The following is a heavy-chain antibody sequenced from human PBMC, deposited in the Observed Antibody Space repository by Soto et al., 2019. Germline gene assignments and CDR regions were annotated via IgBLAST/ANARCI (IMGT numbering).Heavy chain of an antibody. V-gene: IGHV1-2*02. J-gene: IGHJ6*02. CDR1: GYTFTGYY. Sequence: QVQLVQSGAEVKKPGASMKVSCKASGYTFTGYYMHWVRQAPGQGLEWMGWINPNSGGTNYAQKFQGRVTMTRDTSISTAYMELSRLRSDDTAVYYCARDIVVVPAARIGMDVCGQGTTVTVSS. CDR2: INPNSGGT. CDR3: ARDIVVVPAARIGMDV. D-gene: IGHD2-2*01.